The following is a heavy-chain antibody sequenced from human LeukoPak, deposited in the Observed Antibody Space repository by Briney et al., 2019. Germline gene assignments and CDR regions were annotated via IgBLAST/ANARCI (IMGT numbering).Heavy chain of an antibody. CDR1: GFTFSSYS. CDR3: ARAAYYYDSSGNHDY. CDR2: ISSSSSYI. J-gene: IGHJ4*02. V-gene: IGHV3-21*01. Sequence: GGSLRLSCAASGFTFSSYSMNWVRQAPGKGLEWVSSISSSSSYIYYADPVKGRFTISRDNAKNSLYLQMNSLRAEDTAVYYCARAAYYYDSSGNHDYWGQGTLVTVSS. D-gene: IGHD3-22*01.